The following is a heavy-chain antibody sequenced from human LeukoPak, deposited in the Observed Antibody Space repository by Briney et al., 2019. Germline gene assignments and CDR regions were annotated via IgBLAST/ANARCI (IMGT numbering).Heavy chain of an antibody. CDR1: GGSISSYY. CDR2: IYYSGST. V-gene: IGHV4-59*01. Sequence: SETLSLTCTVSGGSISSYYWSWIRQPPGKGLEWIGYIYYSGSTNYNPSLKSRVTISVDTSKNQFSLKLSSVTAADTAVYYCARFSLLLPGSDYYYGMDVWGQGTTVTVSS. J-gene: IGHJ6*02. D-gene: IGHD3-10*01. CDR3: ARFSLLLPGSDYYYGMDV.